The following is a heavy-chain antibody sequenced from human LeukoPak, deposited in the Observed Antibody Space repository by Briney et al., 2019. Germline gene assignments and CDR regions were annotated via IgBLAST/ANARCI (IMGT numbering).Heavy chain of an antibody. CDR3: ARDFDY. V-gene: IGHV1-18*01. J-gene: IGHJ4*02. CDR1: GYTFTSYD. Sequence: ASVKVSCKASGYTFTSYDINCVRQATGQGLEWMGWMNPNSGNTNYAQKLQARVTMTTNTSTSTAYMELRSLRSDDTAVYYCARDFDYWGQGTLVTVSS. CDR2: MNPNSGNT.